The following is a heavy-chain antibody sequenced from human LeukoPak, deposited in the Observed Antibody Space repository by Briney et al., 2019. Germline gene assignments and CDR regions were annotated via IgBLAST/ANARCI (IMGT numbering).Heavy chain of an antibody. CDR3: ATCRDEFGDYGFTS. J-gene: IGHJ5*02. V-gene: IGHV4-59*01. D-gene: IGHD4-17*01. Sequence: SETLSLTCAVYGGSFSGYYWSWIRQPPGKGLEWLGYIYDSGSTKYNPSLRSRVTISVDTSKNLFSLKLPSVTAADTAVYYCATCRDEFGDYGFTSWGQGTLVTVSS. CDR2: IYDSGST. CDR1: GGSFSGYY.